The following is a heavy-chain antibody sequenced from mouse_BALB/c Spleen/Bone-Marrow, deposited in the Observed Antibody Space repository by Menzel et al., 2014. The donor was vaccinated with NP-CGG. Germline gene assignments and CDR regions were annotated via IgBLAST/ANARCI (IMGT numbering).Heavy chain of an antibody. CDR3: AKGGNYRYDFDY. CDR2: INPYNDGT. D-gene: IGHD2-14*01. Sequence: VQLQQSGPELVKPGASVKMSCKAPGYIFTSYVMHWVKQKPGHGLEWIGYINPYNDGTKYNEKFKGKATLTSDKSSSTAYMELSSLTSEDSAVYYCAKGGNYRYDFDYWGQGTTLTVSS. J-gene: IGHJ2*01. CDR1: GYIFTSYV. V-gene: IGHV1-14*01.